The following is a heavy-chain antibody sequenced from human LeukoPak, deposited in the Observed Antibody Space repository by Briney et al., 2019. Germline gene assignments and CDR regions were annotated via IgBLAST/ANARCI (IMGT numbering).Heavy chain of an antibody. D-gene: IGHD6-13*01. CDR1: GGSISSGDYY. Sequence: SQTLSLTCTVSGGSISSGDYYWSWIRQPPGKGLEWIGYIYYSGSTYYNPSLKSRVTISVDTSKNQFSLKLSSVTAADTAVYYCARVTSSSWYGIPSWFDPWGQGTLVTVSS. CDR3: ARVTSSSWYGIPSWFDP. CDR2: IYYSGST. J-gene: IGHJ5*02. V-gene: IGHV4-30-4*01.